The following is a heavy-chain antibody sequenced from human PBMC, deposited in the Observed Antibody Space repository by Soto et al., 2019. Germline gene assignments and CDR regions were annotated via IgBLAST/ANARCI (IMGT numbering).Heavy chain of an antibody. D-gene: IGHD2-2*01. J-gene: IGHJ6*02. CDR2: IIPIFGTA. CDR3: ARASGEYQLLSQGYGMDV. CDR1: GGTFSSYA. V-gene: IGHV1-69*13. Sequence: LVKVSCKASGGTFSSYAISWVRQAPGQGLEWMGGIIPIFGTANYAQKFQGRVTITADESTGTAYMELSSLRAEDTAVYYCARASGEYQLLSQGYGMDVWGQGTTVTVSS.